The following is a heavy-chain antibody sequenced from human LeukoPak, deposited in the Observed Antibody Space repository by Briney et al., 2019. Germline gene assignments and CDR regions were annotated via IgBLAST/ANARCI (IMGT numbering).Heavy chain of an antibody. J-gene: IGHJ2*01. CDR3: ARAVGPTTVTSYWYFDL. Sequence: SETLSLTYTVSGGSISSGGNYWSWIRQHPGKGLEWIGYIYYSGSTYYNPSLKSRVYISVDTSKNQFSLKLSSVTAADTAVYYCARAVGPTTVTSYWYFDLWGRGTLVTVSS. D-gene: IGHD4-17*01. V-gene: IGHV4-31*03. CDR2: IYYSGST. CDR1: GGSISSGGNY.